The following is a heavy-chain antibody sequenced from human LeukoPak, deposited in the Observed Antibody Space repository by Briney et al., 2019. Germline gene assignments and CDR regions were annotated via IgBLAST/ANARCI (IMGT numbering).Heavy chain of an antibody. CDR1: GLTLSGDS. CDR3: ARVWDYDILTGRHYYYYGMDV. CDR2: SSSRSSTI. Sequence: SLRLSCLTSGLTLSGDSVKWVRQAAGKGKEWVSYSSSRSSTIYYADSVKGRFTISRDNAKNSLYLQMNSLRDEDTAVYYCARVWDYDILTGRHYYYYGMDVWGQGTTVTVSS. D-gene: IGHD3-9*01. V-gene: IGHV3-48*02. J-gene: IGHJ6*02.